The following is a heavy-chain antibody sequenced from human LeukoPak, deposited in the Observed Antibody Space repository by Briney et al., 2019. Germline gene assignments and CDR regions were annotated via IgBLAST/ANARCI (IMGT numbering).Heavy chain of an antibody. V-gene: IGHV4-59*08. J-gene: IGHJ5*02. Sequence: RTSETLSLTCTVSGDSISSYYWSWIRQPPGKGGECIGYMHYSGITNHNPSLKSRVTISVDTPKNHFSLKLTSVTAADTAVYYCARHANYYGSGSYLNWFDPWGQGTLVTVSS. D-gene: IGHD3-10*01. CDR1: GDSISSYY. CDR2: MHYSGIT. CDR3: ARHANYYGSGSYLNWFDP.